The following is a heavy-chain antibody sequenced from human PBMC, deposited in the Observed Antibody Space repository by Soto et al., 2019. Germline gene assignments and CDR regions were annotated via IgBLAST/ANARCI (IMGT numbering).Heavy chain of an antibody. CDR3: ARGIWKRSGHYYYDS. CDR1: GYTFTKYA. J-gene: IGHJ4*02. Sequence: QVQLVQSGAEEKKPGASVRVSCKASGYTFTKYAIHWVRQAPGQRPEWMGWINAGDGRTKYAQTFQGRLIIIRDTSATTAYMELSSLRSEDTAVFYCARGIWKRSGHYYYDSWGQGALVTVSS. V-gene: IGHV1-3*05. CDR2: INAGDGRT. D-gene: IGHD6-19*01.